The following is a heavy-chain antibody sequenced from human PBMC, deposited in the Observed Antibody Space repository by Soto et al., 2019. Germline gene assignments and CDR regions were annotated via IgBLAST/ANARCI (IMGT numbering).Heavy chain of an antibody. D-gene: IGHD4-17*01. Sequence: QVQLQESGPGLVKPSETRSVTCTVSGGSISSHYWSWFRQPPGKGLEWIGYIYYSGSTNYNPSLKSRVTISVDTSKNQFSLKLSSVTAADTAVYFCARTYGDYVRSAFDIWGQGTMVTVSS. V-gene: IGHV4-59*11. CDR1: GGSISSHY. CDR2: IYYSGST. CDR3: ARTYGDYVRSAFDI. J-gene: IGHJ3*02.